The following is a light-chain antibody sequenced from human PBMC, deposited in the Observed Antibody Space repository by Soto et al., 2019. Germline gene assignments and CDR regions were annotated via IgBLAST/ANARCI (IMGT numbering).Light chain of an antibody. Sequence: QSVLTQPPSASGSPGQSVTISCTGTSSDVGGYNYVSWYQQHPGKAPKLIIYEVTDRPLGVSNRFSGSKSGNTASLTISGLQAEDEAEYYCSSYTNINTRACVFGTGTKVTVL. CDR2: EVT. CDR3: SSYTNINTRACV. J-gene: IGLJ1*01. CDR1: SSDVGGYNY. V-gene: IGLV2-14*01.